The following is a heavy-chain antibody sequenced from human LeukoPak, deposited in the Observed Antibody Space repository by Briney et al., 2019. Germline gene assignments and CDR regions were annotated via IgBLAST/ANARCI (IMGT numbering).Heavy chain of an antibody. CDR2: INPSGGST. V-gene: IGHV1-46*01. CDR3: ARAINTGAVDY. Sequence: ASVKVSCKASGYTFTSYYMHWVRQAPGQGIEWMGIINPSGGSTSYAQKFQGRVTMTRDTSTSTVYMELSSLRSEDTAVYYCARAINTGAVDYWGQGTLVTVSS. J-gene: IGHJ4*02. D-gene: IGHD5-18*01. CDR1: GYTFTSYY.